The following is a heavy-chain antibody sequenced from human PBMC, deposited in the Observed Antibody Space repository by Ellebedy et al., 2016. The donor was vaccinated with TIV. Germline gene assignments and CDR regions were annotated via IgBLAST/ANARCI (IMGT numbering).Heavy chain of an antibody. CDR3: AKVPVGFCNRPFCFYLDD. V-gene: IGHV3-9*01. CDR1: GFTFDEHA. CDR2: MIWDGGTI. J-gene: IGHJ4*02. D-gene: IGHD2-2*03. Sequence: PGGSLRLSCAGSGFTFDEHAMHWVRQSPGKGLEWVSGMIWDGGTIGYADSVKGRFTISRDNSKNTLYLQMNTLRPEDTAVYYCAKVPVGFCNRPFCFYLDDWGQGTLITVSS.